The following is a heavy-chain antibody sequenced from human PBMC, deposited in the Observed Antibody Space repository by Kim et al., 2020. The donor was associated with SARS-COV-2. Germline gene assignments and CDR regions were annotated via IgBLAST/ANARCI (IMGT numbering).Heavy chain of an antibody. CDR2: ISYDGSNK. V-gene: IGHV3-30*18. D-gene: IGHD2-2*01. J-gene: IGHJ6*02. Sequence: GGFLRLSCAASGFTFSSYGMHWVRQAPGKGLEWVAVISYDGSNKYYADSVKGRFTISRDNSKNTLYLQMNSLRAEDTAVYYCAKEGPLVVPAAAGGEYYYYYYGMDVWGQGTTVTVSS. CDR3: AKEGPLVVPAAAGGEYYYYYYGMDV. CDR1: GFTFSSYG.